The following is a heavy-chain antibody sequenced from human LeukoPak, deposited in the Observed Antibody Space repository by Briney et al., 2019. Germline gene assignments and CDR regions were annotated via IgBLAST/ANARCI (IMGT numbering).Heavy chain of an antibody. CDR1: GGSISSGGYS. J-gene: IGHJ4*02. V-gene: IGHV4-30-2*01. CDR3: ARGMVVDSSGQPYYFDY. CDR2: CYHSGST. Sequence: ASETLSLTCAVSGGSISSGGYSWSWIWQPPGKGLEWIGYCYHSGSTYYNPSLKSRVTTSVDRSKNQFSLKLSSVNAADTAVYYCARGMVVDSSGQPYYFDYWGQGTLVTVSS. D-gene: IGHD3-22*01.